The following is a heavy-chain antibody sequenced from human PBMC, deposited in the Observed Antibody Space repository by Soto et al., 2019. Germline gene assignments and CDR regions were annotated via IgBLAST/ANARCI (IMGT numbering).Heavy chain of an antibody. V-gene: IGHV1-69*02. CDR3: ARGTPVPTYFFDS. D-gene: IGHD4-17*01. CDR1: GGTSSSES. J-gene: IGHJ4*02. CDR2: IIPMFGFA. Sequence: QVQLVQSGAEVKKPGSSVKVSCKASGGTSSSESISGLRKAPGQGLEWMGRIIPMFGFAKYPQKFQGRVTITADRSSHTAYMELSSLTSDDTAVYFCARGTPVPTYFFDSWGQGTLLTVSS.